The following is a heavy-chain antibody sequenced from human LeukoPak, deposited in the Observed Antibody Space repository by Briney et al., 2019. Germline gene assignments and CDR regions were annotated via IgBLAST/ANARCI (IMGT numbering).Heavy chain of an antibody. D-gene: IGHD2-2*01. V-gene: IGHV4-59*08. CDR3: ASQMSGTSVSY. CDR1: GDSITRYY. J-gene: IGHJ4*02. Sequence: SGTLSLTCTVSGDSITRYYWSWIRQPPGKGLEWIGYINNSGGTSYNPSLKSRVTISLDTSKNQFSLKLNSVTTTDTAVYYCASQMSGTSVSYWGQGTLVTVSS. CDR2: INNSGGT.